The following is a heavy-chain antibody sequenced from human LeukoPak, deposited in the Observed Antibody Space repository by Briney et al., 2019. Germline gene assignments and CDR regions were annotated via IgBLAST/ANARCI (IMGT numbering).Heavy chain of an antibody. Sequence: SETLSLTCTVSGGSMSGYFWSWIRQPPGKGLEWIGYIYYSGSTNYNPSLKSRATISVDTSKNQFSLKLSSVTAADTAVYYCARDLIVVVPAAPWEYYYYGMDVWGQGTTVTVSS. V-gene: IGHV4-59*01. CDR3: ARDLIVVVPAAPWEYYYYGMDV. D-gene: IGHD2-2*01. J-gene: IGHJ6*02. CDR1: GGSMSGYF. CDR2: IYYSGST.